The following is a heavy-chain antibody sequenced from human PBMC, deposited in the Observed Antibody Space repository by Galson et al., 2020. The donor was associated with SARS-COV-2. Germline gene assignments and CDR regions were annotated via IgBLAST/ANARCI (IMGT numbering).Heavy chain of an antibody. CDR3: TRGPPEQGSGSAWFDP. CDR1: GYTFTSYD. Sequence: ASVKVSCKASGYTFTSYDINWVRQATGQGLEWMGWMNPNSGNTGYAQKFQGKVTMTRNTSIDTAYMELSSLRSDDTAIYYCTRGPPEQGSGSAWFDPWGQGTLVTVSS. V-gene: IGHV1-8*01. D-gene: IGHD3-10*01. CDR2: MNPNSGNT. J-gene: IGHJ5*02.